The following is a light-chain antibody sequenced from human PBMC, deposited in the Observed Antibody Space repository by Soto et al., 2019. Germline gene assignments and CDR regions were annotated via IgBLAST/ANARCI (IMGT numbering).Light chain of an antibody. J-gene: IGKJ1*01. CDR3: QQYNSYST. CDR1: QSINSW. CDR2: KAS. V-gene: IGKV1-5*03. Sequence: DIQMTQFPSTLSASVGDRVTITCRASQSINSWLAWYQQKPGKAPKLLIYKASSLKTGAPSRFSGSGSGTEYTLTSSSLQPDDFATYYCQQYNSYSTFGQGTKVEIK.